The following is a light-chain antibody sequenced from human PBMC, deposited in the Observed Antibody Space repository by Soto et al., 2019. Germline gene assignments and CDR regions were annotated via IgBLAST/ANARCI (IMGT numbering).Light chain of an antibody. Sequence: DIQMTQSPSSLSASVGDRVTITCRASQDIRSDLGWYQQKPGKAPKRLIYAASSLQNGVPSRFSGSGSGTEFTLPISSLQPEDFATYYCLQHNTYPLLTFGGGTKVEIK. CDR1: QDIRSD. J-gene: IGKJ4*01. CDR2: AAS. CDR3: LQHNTYPLLT. V-gene: IGKV1-17*01.